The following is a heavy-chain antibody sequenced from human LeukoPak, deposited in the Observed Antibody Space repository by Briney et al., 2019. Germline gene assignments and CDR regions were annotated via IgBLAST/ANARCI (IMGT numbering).Heavy chain of an antibody. Sequence: WASVKVSCKASGGTFSSYAISWVRQAPGQGLEWMGWISAYNGNTNYAQKLQGRVTMTTDTSTSTAYMELRSLRSDDTAVYYCARDSPSRYCSSTSCYYYYGMDVWGQGTTVTVSS. D-gene: IGHD2-2*01. CDR3: ARDSPSRYCSSTSCYYYYGMDV. J-gene: IGHJ6*02. V-gene: IGHV1-18*01. CDR2: ISAYNGNT. CDR1: GGTFSSYA.